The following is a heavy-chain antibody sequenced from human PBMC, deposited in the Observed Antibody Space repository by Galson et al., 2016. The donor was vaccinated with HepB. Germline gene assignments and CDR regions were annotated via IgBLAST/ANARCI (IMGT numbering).Heavy chain of an antibody. CDR3: STDLGYGAGSYYEELDY. D-gene: IGHD3-10*01. Sequence: SCAASGFTFNNFAMSWVRQAPGKGLEWVSSISDSGESTHYAESVRGRFTISRDSSKNTLFLQMNSLKTEDTAVCYCSTDLGYGAGSYYEELDYWGQGTLVTVSS. CDR1: GFTFNNFA. CDR2: ISDSGEST. V-gene: IGHV3-23*01. J-gene: IGHJ4*02.